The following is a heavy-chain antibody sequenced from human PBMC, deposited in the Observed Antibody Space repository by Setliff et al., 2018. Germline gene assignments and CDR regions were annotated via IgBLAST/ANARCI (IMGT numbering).Heavy chain of an antibody. Sequence: KTSETLSLTCTVSGGSISSGSYYWSWIRQPAGKGLEWIGHIYTSGSTNYNPSLKSRVTISVDTSKNQFSLKLSSVTAADTAVYYCAREAFVVVPAALHYYYGMDVWGQGTTVTVSS. CDR3: AREAFVVVPAALHYYYGMDV. CDR2: IYTSGST. V-gene: IGHV4-61*09. CDR1: GGSISSGSYY. J-gene: IGHJ6*02. D-gene: IGHD2-2*01.